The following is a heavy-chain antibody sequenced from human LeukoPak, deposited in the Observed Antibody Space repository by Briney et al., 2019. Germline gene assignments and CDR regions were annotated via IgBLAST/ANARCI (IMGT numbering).Heavy chain of an antibody. J-gene: IGHJ4*02. CDR1: GFAFSSYA. V-gene: IGHV3-7*03. D-gene: IGHD1-26*01. CDR3: AITIHSGSYYDVY. Sequence: GGSLRLSCAASGFAFSSYAMSWVRQAPGKGLEWVANIKQDGSEKYYVDSVKGRFTISRDNAKNSLYLQMNSLRAEDTAVYYCAITIHSGSYYDVYWGQGTLVTVSS. CDR2: IKQDGSEK.